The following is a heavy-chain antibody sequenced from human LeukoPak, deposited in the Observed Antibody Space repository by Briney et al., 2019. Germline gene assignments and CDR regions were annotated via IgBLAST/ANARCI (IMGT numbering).Heavy chain of an antibody. CDR2: ISSSGTTK. CDR3: AREQYEMDV. V-gene: IGHV3-48*03. CDR1: GFTYSSYE. Sequence: PGGSLRLSCAASGFTYSSYEMNWVPQAPGKGLEWITYISSSGTTKNYADSVKGRFTISRDNAKNSLYLQMSSLRAEDRAVYYCAREQYEMDVWGKGTTVTVSS. D-gene: IGHD2-2*01. J-gene: IGHJ6*04.